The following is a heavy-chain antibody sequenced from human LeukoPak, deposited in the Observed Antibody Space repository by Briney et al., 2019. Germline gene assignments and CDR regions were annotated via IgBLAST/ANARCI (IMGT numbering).Heavy chain of an antibody. CDR2: IYHSGST. D-gene: IGHD3-10*01. J-gene: IGHJ5*02. CDR3: ARRRTYYYGSGSYKNWFDP. CDR1: GYSISSGYY. V-gene: IGHV4-38-2*02. Sequence: SETLSLTCTVSGYSISSGYYWGWIRQPPGKGLEWIGSIYHSGSTYYNPSLKSRVTISVDTSKNQFSLKLSSVTAADTAVYYCARRRTYYYGSGSYKNWFDPWGQGTLVTASS.